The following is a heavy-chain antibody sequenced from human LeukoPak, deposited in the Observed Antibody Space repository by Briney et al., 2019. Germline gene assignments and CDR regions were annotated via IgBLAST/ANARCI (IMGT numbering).Heavy chain of an antibody. D-gene: IGHD3-10*01. V-gene: IGHV4-39*01. CDR3: ARWATSLVRVGAFDI. CDR2: IFYSGNT. CDR1: GGSISSSSYY. Sequence: SETLSLTCTVSGGSISSSSYYWGWIRQPPGKGMEWIGSIFYSGNTYYNPSLKSRATVSVDTSQNQFSLNLSSVTAADTAVYFCARWATSLVRVGAFDIWGQGTMVTVSS. J-gene: IGHJ3*02.